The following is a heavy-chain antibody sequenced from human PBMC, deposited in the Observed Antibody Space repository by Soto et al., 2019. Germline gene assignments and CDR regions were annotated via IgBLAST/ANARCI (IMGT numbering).Heavy chain of an antibody. CDR2: IYYSGST. CDR3: ARVRYYYGSGSYYVDY. V-gene: IGHV4-59*01. J-gene: IGHJ4*02. Sequence: SETLSLTCTVSGGSISSYYWSWIRQPPGKGLEWIGYIYYSGSTNYNPSLKSRVTISVDTSKNQFSLKLSSVTAADTAVYYCARVRYYYGSGSYYVDYWGQGTLVTVSS. D-gene: IGHD3-10*01. CDR1: GGSISSYY.